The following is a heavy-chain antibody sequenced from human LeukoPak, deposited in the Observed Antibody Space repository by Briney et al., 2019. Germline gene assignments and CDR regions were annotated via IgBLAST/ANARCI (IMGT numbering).Heavy chain of an antibody. CDR2: IYHSGST. D-gene: IGHD2-2*01. J-gene: IGHJ4*02. V-gene: IGHV4-34*01. CDR3: ARATVVVPAAMTD. CDR1: GGSFSGYY. Sequence: SETLSLTCAVYGGSFSGYYWSWIRQPPGKGLEWIGEIYHSGSTNYNPSLKSRVTISVDKSKNQFSLKLSSVTAADTAVYYCARATVVVPAAMTDWGQGTLVTVSS.